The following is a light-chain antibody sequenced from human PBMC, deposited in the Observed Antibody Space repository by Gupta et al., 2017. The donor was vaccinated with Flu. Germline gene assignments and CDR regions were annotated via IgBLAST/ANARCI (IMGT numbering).Light chain of an antibody. CDR3: QQYYDAPWT. CDR2: WAS. V-gene: IGKV4-1*01. CDR1: QTVSYSSNNNTY. Sequence: DIAMSQSPDSLAVSLGARATRNCKSSQTVSYSSNNNTYITWWQQRPGQPPKLLIYWASTRAAGVIDEISGSGSCTEFSLTISGLQDEDVAVDYFQQYYDAPWTFGQGTKVEIK. J-gene: IGKJ1*01.